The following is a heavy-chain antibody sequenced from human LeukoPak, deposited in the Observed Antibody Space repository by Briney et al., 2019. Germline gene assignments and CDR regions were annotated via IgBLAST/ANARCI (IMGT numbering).Heavy chain of an antibody. CDR3: ARSYYYDSSGYYRGFYFDY. CDR1: GGSISSSSYY. D-gene: IGHD3-22*01. CDR2: IYYSGST. V-gene: IGHV4-39*01. Sequence: SETLSLTCTVSGGSISSSSYYRGWIRQPPGKGLEWIGSIYYSGSTYYNPSLKSRVTISVDTSKNQFSLKLSSVTAADTAVYYCARSYYYDSSGYYRGFYFDYWGQGTLVTVSS. J-gene: IGHJ4*02.